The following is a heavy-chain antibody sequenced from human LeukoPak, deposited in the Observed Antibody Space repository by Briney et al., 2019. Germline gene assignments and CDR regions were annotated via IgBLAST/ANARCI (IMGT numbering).Heavy chain of an antibody. CDR1: GGFISSYY. Sequence: SETLSLTCTVSGGFISSYYWSWIRQPAGKRLEWIGRIYTSGSTNYNPSLKSRVTMSVDTSKNQFSLKLSSVTAADTAVYYCARDSTGGSGSYYTYFDYWGQGTLVTVSS. V-gene: IGHV4-4*07. CDR2: IYTSGST. D-gene: IGHD3-10*01. CDR3: ARDSTGGSGSYYTYFDY. J-gene: IGHJ4*02.